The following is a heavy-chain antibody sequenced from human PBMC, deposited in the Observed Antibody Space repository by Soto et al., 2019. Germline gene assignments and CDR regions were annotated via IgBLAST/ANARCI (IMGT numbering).Heavy chain of an antibody. CDR1: GFDFSSNA. D-gene: IGHD6-19*01. J-gene: IGHJ4*02. V-gene: IGHV3-30-3*01. CDR2: ISNDGSNA. CDR3: AKAFLAGTGGDV. Sequence: QVQVVESGGGVVQPGRSLRLSCAASGFDFSSNAMQWVRQAPGKGLEGVGVISNDGSNAYYADSVKGRFTISRDNSKKPVSLQMNSLKNEDTAVYYCAKAFLAGTGGDVWGQGTLVIVSS.